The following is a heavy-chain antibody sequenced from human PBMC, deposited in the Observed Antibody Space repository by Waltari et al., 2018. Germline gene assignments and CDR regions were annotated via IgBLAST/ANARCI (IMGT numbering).Heavy chain of an antibody. CDR2: INTSGGST. D-gene: IGHD2-21*02. Sequence: QVQLVQSGAEVKKPGASVKVSCKASGYTFTSYYMHWVRQAPGQGLEWMGIINTSGGSTSYAQKFQGRVTITADESTSTAYMELSSLRSEDTAVYYCARDRTEGFDYWGQGTLVTVSS. CDR1: GYTFTSYY. J-gene: IGHJ4*02. CDR3: ARDRTEGFDY. V-gene: IGHV1-46*01.